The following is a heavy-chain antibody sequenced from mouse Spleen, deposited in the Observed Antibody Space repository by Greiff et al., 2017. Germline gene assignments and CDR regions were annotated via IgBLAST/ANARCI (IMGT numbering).Heavy chain of an antibody. V-gene: IGHV1-15*01. CDR3: HYDAMDY. D-gene: IGHD1-1*02. Sequence: QVHVKQSGAELVRPGASVTLSCKASGYTFTDYEMHWVKQTPVHGLEWIGAIDPETGGTAYNQKFKGKAILTADKSSSTAYMELRSLTSEDSAVYYCHYDAMDYWGQGTSVTVSS. J-gene: IGHJ4*01. CDR1: GYTFTDYE. CDR2: IDPETGGT.